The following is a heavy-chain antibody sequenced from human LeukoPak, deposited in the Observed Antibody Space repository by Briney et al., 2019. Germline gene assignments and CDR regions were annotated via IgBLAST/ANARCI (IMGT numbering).Heavy chain of an antibody. J-gene: IGHJ4*02. CDR1: GGSVSSGSYY. CDR3: ARGYGDYPDY. CDR2: IYYSGNT. V-gene: IGHV4-61*01. D-gene: IGHD4-17*01. Sequence: PSETLSLTCTVSGGSVSSGSYYWSWIRQPPGKGLEWIGYIYYSGNTNYNPSLKSRVTISVDTSKNQFSLKLSSVTAADTAVYYCARGYGDYPDYWGQGTLVTVSS.